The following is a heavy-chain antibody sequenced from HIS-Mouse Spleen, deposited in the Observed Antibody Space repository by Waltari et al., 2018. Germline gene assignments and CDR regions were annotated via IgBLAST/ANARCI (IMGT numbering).Heavy chain of an antibody. D-gene: IGHD6-13*01. CDR3: AREIPYSSSWYDWYFDL. Sequence: QLQLQESGPGLVKPSETLSLTCTVSAGSISSSSYYWGWIRQPPGKGLEWIGSIYYSGSTYYNPSRKSRGTISVDTSKTQFSLKLSSVTAADTAVYYCAREIPYSSSWYDWYFDLWGRGTLVTVSS. CDR2: IYYSGST. V-gene: IGHV4-39*07. J-gene: IGHJ2*01. CDR1: AGSISSSSYY.